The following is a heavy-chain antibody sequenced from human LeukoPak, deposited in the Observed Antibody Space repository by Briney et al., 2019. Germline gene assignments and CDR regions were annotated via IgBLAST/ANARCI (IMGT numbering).Heavy chain of an antibody. CDR2: IRYDGSNK. V-gene: IGHV3-30*02. CDR1: GFTFSSYG. Sequence: GGSLRLSCAASGFTFSSYGMHWVRQAPGKGLEWVAFIRYDGSNKYYADSVKGRFTISRDNSKNTLYLQMNSLRAEDTAVYYCAKDSFATVRGYYYYYMDVWGRGTTVTVSS. D-gene: IGHD4-11*01. J-gene: IGHJ6*03. CDR3: AKDSFATVRGYYYYYMDV.